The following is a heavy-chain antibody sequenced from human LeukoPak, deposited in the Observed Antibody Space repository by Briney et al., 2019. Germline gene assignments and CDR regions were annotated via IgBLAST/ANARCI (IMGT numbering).Heavy chain of an antibody. CDR3: ARGEWEALAFDY. Sequence: SRTLSLTCAISGDSVSSNSAAWNWIRQSPSRGLEWLGRTYYRSNWYNDYAVSVKSRITINPDTSKNQFSLQLNSVTPEDTAVYYCARGEWEALAFDYWGQGTLVTVSS. J-gene: IGHJ4*02. CDR1: GDSVSSNSAA. V-gene: IGHV6-1*01. D-gene: IGHD1-26*01. CDR2: TYYRSNWYN.